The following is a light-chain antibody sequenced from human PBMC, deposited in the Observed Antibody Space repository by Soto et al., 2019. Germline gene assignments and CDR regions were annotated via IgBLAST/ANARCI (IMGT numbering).Light chain of an antibody. CDR3: QQRSTWPLT. Sequence: IVLTQAPASLSLSPGERATLSCRASQDISTYLAWYQQKPGQAPRLFIYDTFNRASDVPSRFSGSGSGTVFTLTINNVAPEDSAIYYSQQRSTWPLTFGGGTQLEIK. CDR2: DTF. CDR1: QDISTY. J-gene: IGKJ4*01. V-gene: IGKV3-11*01.